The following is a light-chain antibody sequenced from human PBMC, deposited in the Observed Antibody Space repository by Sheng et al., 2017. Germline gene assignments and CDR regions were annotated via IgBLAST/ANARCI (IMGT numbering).Light chain of an antibody. J-gene: IGLJ3*02. CDR1: SSDVGSYNL. Sequence: QSALTQPASVSGSPGQSITISCTGTSSDVGSYNLVSWYQQYSGKAPKLMIYEGSKRPSGVSNRFSGSKSGNTASLTISGLQAEDEADYYCCSYAGSSLWVFGGGTKLTVL. V-gene: IGLV2-23*01. CDR2: EGS. CDR3: CSYAGSSLWV.